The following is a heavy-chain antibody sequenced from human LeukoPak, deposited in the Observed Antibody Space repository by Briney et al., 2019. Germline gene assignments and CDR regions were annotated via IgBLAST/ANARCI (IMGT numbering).Heavy chain of an antibody. D-gene: IGHD2-21*02. J-gene: IGHJ4*02. Sequence: GRSLRLSCAASGFTFDDYAMHWVRQAPGKGLEWVSGISWNSGSIGYADSVKGRFTISRDNAKNSLYLQMNSLRAEDMALYYCARVTGDPFDYWGQGTLVTVSS. CDR1: GFTFDDYA. CDR2: ISWNSGSI. V-gene: IGHV3-9*03. CDR3: ARVTGDPFDY.